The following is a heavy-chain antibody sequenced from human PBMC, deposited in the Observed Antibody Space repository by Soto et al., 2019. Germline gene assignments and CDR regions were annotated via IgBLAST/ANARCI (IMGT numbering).Heavy chain of an antibody. V-gene: IGHV3-30-3*01. CDR3: ASDPKLWFGECDAVDI. CDR2: ISYDGSNK. Sequence: QVQLVESGGGVVQPGRSLRLSCAASGFTFSSYAMHWVRQAPGKGLEWVAVISYDGSNKYYADSVKGRFTISRDNSKNSLYLQMNSLRAEDTAVYYCASDPKLWFGECDAVDIWGQGTMLTVSS. D-gene: IGHD3-10*01. CDR1: GFTFSSYA. J-gene: IGHJ3*02.